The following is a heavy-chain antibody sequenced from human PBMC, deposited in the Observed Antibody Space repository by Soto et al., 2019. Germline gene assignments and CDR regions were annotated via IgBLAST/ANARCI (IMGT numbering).Heavy chain of an antibody. CDR3: SPLALKDSSGWYEFSD. J-gene: IGHJ4*02. CDR1: GFTFSNVW. V-gene: IGHV3-15*07. D-gene: IGHD6-19*01. Sequence: EVQLVESGGGLVKPGGSLRLSCAASGFTFSNVWMNWVRQAPGKGLEWVGRIKSKTDGGTTDYAAPVKGRFTISRDDSKNQVYLQMNRPETEDPAVLYRSPLALKDSSGWYEFSDWGQGTLVTVSS. CDR2: IKSKTDGGTT.